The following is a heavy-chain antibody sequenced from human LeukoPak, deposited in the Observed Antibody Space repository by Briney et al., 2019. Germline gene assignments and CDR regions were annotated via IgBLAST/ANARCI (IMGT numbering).Heavy chain of an antibody. D-gene: IGHD1/OR15-1a*01. Sequence: SRTLSLTCAISGDSVSSNSAAWIWIRKSPSRGLEWLGRTYYRSKWYNDYAVSVKSRITINPDTSKNQFSLQLNSVTPEDTAVYYCARVIHRGTPGTTFDPWGQGTLVTVSS. CDR2: TYYRSKWYN. CDR1: GDSVSSNSAA. V-gene: IGHV6-1*01. J-gene: IGHJ5*02. CDR3: ARVIHRGTPGTTFDP.